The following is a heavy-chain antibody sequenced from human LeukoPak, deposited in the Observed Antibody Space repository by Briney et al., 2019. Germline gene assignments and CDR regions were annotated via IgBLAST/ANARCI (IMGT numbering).Heavy chain of an antibody. D-gene: IGHD7-27*01. CDR2: INSGGSGT. CDR3: ATSLGPLTEY. J-gene: IGHJ4*02. V-gene: IGHV3-74*01. CDR1: GFAFSSNW. Sequence: GGSLRLSCAASGFAFSSNWMHWVRQTPGKGLVWVSRINSGGSGTSYAASVEGRFTISRDNVKNTLYLQMDSLRAEDTAVYYCATSLGPLTEYWGQGSLVTVSS.